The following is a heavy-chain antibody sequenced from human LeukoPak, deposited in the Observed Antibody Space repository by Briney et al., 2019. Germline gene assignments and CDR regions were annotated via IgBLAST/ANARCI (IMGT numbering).Heavy chain of an antibody. CDR1: GGTFSSYA. D-gene: IGHD1-26*01. V-gene: IGHV1-69*04. Sequence: SVKVSCEASGGTFSSYAISWVRQAPGQGLEWMGRIIPILGIANYAQKFQGRVTITADKSTSTAYMELSSLRSEDTAVYYCARDLSGSPDRTGYWGQGTLVTVSS. J-gene: IGHJ4*02. CDR3: ARDLSGSPDRTGY. CDR2: IIPILGIA.